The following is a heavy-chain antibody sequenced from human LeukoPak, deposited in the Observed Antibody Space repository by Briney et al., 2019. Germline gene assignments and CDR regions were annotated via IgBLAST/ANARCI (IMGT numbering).Heavy chain of an antibody. CDR1: GYTFTSYG. CDR2: ISAYNGNT. V-gene: IGHV1-18*01. D-gene: IGHD3-10*01. CDR3: ARGRSYYGSGSYYNWFDP. Sequence: GASVKVSCKASGYTFTSYGISWVRQVPGQGLEWMGWISAYNGNTNYAQKLQGRVTMTTDTSTSTAYMELRSLRSDDTAVYYCARGRSYYGSGSYYNWFDPWGQGTLVTVSS. J-gene: IGHJ5*02.